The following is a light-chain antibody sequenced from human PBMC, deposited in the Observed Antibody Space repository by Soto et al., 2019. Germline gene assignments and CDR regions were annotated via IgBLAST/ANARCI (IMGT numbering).Light chain of an antibody. CDR2: GAS. CDR1: QSVSSSH. V-gene: IGKV3-20*01. J-gene: IGKJ1*01. Sequence: EIVLTQSPGTMSLSPGDRATLSCRASQSVSSSHLAWYQQKPGQAPRLLISGASSRATGIPDRFTGSGSGTDFTLTISRLEPEEFAVYYCQQYGSSPRTVGQGTKVDIK. CDR3: QQYGSSPRT.